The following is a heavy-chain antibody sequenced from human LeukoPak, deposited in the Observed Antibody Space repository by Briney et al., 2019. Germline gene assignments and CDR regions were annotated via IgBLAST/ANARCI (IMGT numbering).Heavy chain of an antibody. CDR2: INSDGSST. Sequence: GGSLRLSCAASGFTFSGYWMHWVRQAPGKGLVWVSRINSDGSSTSYADSVKGRFTISRDNAKNTLYLQMNSLRAEDTAVYYCARGGTYSYEQVGYWGQGTLVTVSS. CDR3: ARGGTYSYEQVGY. J-gene: IGHJ4*02. CDR1: GFTFSGYW. D-gene: IGHD1-7*01. V-gene: IGHV3-74*01.